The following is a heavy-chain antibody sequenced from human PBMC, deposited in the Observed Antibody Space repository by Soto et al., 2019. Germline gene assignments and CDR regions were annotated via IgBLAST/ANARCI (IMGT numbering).Heavy chain of an antibody. V-gene: IGHV4-59*01. CDR2: IYYSGST. Sequence: SETLSLTCTVSGGSISSYYWSWIRQPPGKGLEWIGYIYYSGSTNYNPSLKSRVTISVDTSKNQFSLKLSSVTAADTAVYYCARSPRGGTVTTLGYWGQGTLVTVSS. D-gene: IGHD4-17*01. CDR3: ARSPRGGTVTTLGY. CDR1: GGSISSYY. J-gene: IGHJ4*02.